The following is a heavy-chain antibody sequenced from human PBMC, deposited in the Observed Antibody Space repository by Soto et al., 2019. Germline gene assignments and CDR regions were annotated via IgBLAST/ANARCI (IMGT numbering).Heavy chain of an antibody. Sequence: ASVKVSCKASGYTFTSYGISWVRQAPGQGLEWMGWISAYNGNTNYAQKLQGRVTMTTDTSTSTAYMELRSLRSDDTAVYYCARDRGQGEDIVAEDAFDIWGQGTMVTVSS. J-gene: IGHJ3*02. D-gene: IGHD2-15*01. CDR3: ARDRGQGEDIVAEDAFDI. V-gene: IGHV1-18*01. CDR2: ISAYNGNT. CDR1: GYTFTSYG.